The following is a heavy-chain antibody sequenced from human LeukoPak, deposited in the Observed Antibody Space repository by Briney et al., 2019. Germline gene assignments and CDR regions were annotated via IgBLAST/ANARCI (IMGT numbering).Heavy chain of an antibody. Sequence: PGGSVRLSCAASGFTFSSYAMSGVRQAPGGGLEWVSSITTSGGSTYYADSVKGRFTISRDNAKNTLYLQMNSLRAEDTAVYYCAKDHYVSGRYDAFDIWGQGTMVTVSS. CDR1: GFTFSSYA. J-gene: IGHJ3*02. V-gene: IGHV3-23*01. D-gene: IGHD3-10*01. CDR3: AKDHYVSGRYDAFDI. CDR2: ITTSGGST.